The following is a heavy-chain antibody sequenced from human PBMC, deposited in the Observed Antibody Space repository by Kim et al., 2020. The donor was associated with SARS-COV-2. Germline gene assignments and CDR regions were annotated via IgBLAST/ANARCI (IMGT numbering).Heavy chain of an antibody. V-gene: IGHV1-69*13. CDR2: IIPIFGTA. CDR3: ARDLIDLRYNWNANAFDI. D-gene: IGHD1-1*01. Sequence: SVKVSCKASGGTFSSYAISWVRQAPGQGLEWMGGIIPIFGTANYAQKFQGRVTITADESTSTAYMELSSLRSEDTAVYYCARDLIDLRYNWNANAFDIWGQGTMVTVSS. J-gene: IGHJ3*02. CDR1: GGTFSSYA.